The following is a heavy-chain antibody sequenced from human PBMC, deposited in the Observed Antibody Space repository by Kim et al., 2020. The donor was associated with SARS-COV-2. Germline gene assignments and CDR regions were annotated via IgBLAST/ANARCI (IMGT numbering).Heavy chain of an antibody. CDR3: AKGQRVDWKDRDDAFDI. CDR1: GFTFDDYA. D-gene: IGHD1-1*01. Sequence: GGSLRLSCAASGFTFDDYAMHWVRQAPGKGLEWVSGISWNSGSIGYADSVKGRFTISRDNAKNSLYLQMNSLRAEDTALYYCAKGQRVDWKDRDDAFDIWGQGTMVTVSS. V-gene: IGHV3-9*01. J-gene: IGHJ3*02. CDR2: ISWNSGSI.